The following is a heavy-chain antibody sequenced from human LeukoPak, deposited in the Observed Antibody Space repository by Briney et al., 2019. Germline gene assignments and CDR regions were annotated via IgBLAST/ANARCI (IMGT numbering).Heavy chain of an antibody. J-gene: IGHJ6*02. Sequence: ASVKVSCKASGGTFSSYAISWVRQAPGQGLEWMGGIIPIFGTANYAQKFQGRVTITADESTSTAYMELSSLRSEDTAVYYCARGQIGCSGGSCYFYYYYGMDVWGQGTTVTVSS. D-gene: IGHD2-15*01. CDR3: ARGQIGCSGGSCYFYYYYGMDV. V-gene: IGHV1-69*13. CDR1: GGTFSSYA. CDR2: IIPIFGTA.